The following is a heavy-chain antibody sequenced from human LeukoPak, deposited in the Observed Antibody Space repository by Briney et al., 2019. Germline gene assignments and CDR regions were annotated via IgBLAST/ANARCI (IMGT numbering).Heavy chain of an antibody. CDR2: INPDGSGP. J-gene: IGHJ4*02. CDR3: ARPTTSLEY. Sequence: PGGSLRLSCATSGFTFTSYWMHWVRHATGKGRVWVSRINPDGSGPIYADSVKGRFTISRDNANNTLYLQMNSLRDEDTALYYCARPTTSLEYWGQGTLVTVSS. V-gene: IGHV3-74*01. CDR1: GFTFTSYW. D-gene: IGHD1-7*01.